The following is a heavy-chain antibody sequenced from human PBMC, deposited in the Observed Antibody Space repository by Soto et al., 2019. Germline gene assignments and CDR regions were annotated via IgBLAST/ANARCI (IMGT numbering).Heavy chain of an antibody. V-gene: IGHV3-15*07. J-gene: IGHJ6*02. CDR1: GFSFSNAW. D-gene: IGHD2-15*01. CDR2: IKRKIEGEKT. Sequence: EVQLVGSGGGLVKPGGALRLSCAASGFSFSNAWVNWVRQAPGKGLEWVGRIKRKIEGEKTDYAAPVKGRFTISRDDSKNTLHLQMNSLKADDTALYYCTTGSVEGVWGQGTTVTVSS. CDR3: TTGSVEGV.